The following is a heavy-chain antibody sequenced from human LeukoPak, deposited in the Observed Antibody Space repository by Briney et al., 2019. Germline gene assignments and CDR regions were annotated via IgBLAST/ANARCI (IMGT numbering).Heavy chain of an antibody. CDR3: ARDFDYYDSRGYYAYFQH. CDR2: ISSSSSTI. D-gene: IGHD3-22*01. CDR1: GFTFSSYS. V-gene: IGHV3-48*01. J-gene: IGHJ1*01. Sequence: GGSLRLSCAASGFTFSSYSMNWVRQAPGKGLEWVSYISSSSSTIYYADSVKGRFTISRDNAKNSLYLQMNSLRAEDTAVYYCARDFDYYDSRGYYAYFQHWGQGTLVTVSS.